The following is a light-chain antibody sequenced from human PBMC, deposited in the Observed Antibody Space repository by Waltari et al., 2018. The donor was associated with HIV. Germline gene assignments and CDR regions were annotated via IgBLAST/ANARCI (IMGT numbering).Light chain of an antibody. CDR1: SSNIGSNG. CDR3: ATLDDSLNGPI. Sequence: QSVLTQSPSASGTPGQRVTISCSGGSSNIGSNGVDWYQQFPGTAPKLLIYSNNQRPSGVPDRFSGSKSGTSASLAISGLHSEDEATYYCATLDDSLNGPIFGGGTRLTVL. J-gene: IGLJ2*01. V-gene: IGLV1-44*01. CDR2: SNN.